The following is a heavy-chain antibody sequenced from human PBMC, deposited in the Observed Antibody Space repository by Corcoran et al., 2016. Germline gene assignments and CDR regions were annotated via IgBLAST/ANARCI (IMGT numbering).Heavy chain of an antibody. V-gene: IGHV4-38-2*02. J-gene: IGHJ4*02. CDR3: ARGPEVAGTVY. CDR1: GYSISSGYY. CDR2: IYHSGST. Sequence: QVQLQESGPVLVKPSETLSLTCTVSGYSISSGYYWGWIRQPPGRGLEWIGSIYHSGSTYYNPSLKSRVTISVDTSKNQFSLKLSSVTAADTAVYYCARGPEVAGTVYWGQGTLVTVSS. D-gene: IGHD6-19*01.